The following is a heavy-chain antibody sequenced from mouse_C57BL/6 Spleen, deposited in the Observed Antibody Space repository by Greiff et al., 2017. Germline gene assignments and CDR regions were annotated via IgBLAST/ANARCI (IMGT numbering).Heavy chain of an antibody. CDR1: GYTFTSYW. CDR2: INPSSGYT. V-gene: IGHV1-7*01. CDR3: ARGYYGSSSHFDY. Sequence: VQLQESGAELAKPGASVKLSCKASGYTFTSYWMHWVKQRPGQGLEWIGYINPSSGYTKYNQKFKDKATLTADKSSSTAYMQLSSLTYEDSAVYYCARGYYGSSSHFDYWGQGTTLTVSS. J-gene: IGHJ2*01. D-gene: IGHD1-1*01.